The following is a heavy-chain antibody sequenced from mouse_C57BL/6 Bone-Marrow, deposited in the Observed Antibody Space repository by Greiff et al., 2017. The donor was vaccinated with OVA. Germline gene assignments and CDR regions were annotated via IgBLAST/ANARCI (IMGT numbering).Heavy chain of an antibody. Sequence: VKLQQPGAELVKPGASVKLSCKASGYTFTSYWMHWVKQRPGQGLEWIGMIHPNSGSTNYNEKFKSKATLTVDKSSSTAYMQLSSLTSEDSAVYYCARRSDDGPWFAYWGQGTLVTVSA. D-gene: IGHD2-3*01. CDR1: GYTFTSYW. J-gene: IGHJ3*01. V-gene: IGHV1-64*01. CDR2: IHPNSGST. CDR3: ARRSDDGPWFAY.